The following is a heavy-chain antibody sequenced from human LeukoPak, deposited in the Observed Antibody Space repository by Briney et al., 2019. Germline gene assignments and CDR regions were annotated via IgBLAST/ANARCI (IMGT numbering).Heavy chain of an antibody. CDR3: ARDSSMIVVVDY. V-gene: IGHV3-11*01. CDR2: ISSSGSTI. CDR1: GFTFSDYY. J-gene: IGHJ4*02. D-gene: IGHD3-22*01. Sequence: GGSLRLSCAASGFTFSDYYMSWIRQAPGKGLEWVSYISSSGSTIYYADSVKGRFTISRDNAKNSLYLQINSLRAEDTAVYYCARDSSMIVVVDYWGQGTLVTVSS.